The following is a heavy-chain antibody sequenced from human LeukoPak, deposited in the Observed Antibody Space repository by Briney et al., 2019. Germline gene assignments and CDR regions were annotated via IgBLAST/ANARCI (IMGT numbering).Heavy chain of an antibody. CDR2: IISSSSYI. CDR3: AKGQELDDGVFDS. V-gene: IGHV3-21*04. J-gene: IGHJ4*02. CDR1: GFTFSSYT. Sequence: GGSLRLSCAASGFTFSSYTMNWVRQAPGKGLEWVSSIISSSSYIYYADSVKGRFTISRDNAKNSLYLQMNSLRLEDTAIYYCAKGQELDDGVFDSWGQGTRVTVSS. D-gene: IGHD1-1*01.